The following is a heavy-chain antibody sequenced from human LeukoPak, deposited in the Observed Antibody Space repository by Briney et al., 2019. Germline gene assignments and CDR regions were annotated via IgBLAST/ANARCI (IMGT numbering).Heavy chain of an antibody. CDR1: GGSFSGYY. CDR3: ARGAYYYDSSGYYSSFDPGDEYFQH. Sequence: SETLSLTCAVYGGSFSGYYWSWIRQPPGKGLEWIGEINHSGSTNYNPSLKSRVTISVDTSKNQFSLKLSSVTAADTAVYYCARGAYYYDSSGYYSSFDPGDEYFQHWGQGTLVTVPS. V-gene: IGHV4-34*01. D-gene: IGHD3-22*01. CDR2: INHSGST. J-gene: IGHJ1*01.